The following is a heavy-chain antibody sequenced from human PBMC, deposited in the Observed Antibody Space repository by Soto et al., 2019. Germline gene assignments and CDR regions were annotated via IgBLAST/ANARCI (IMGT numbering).Heavy chain of an antibody. D-gene: IGHD2-2*01. CDR2: IYHCGAT. Sequence: QLRLQESGPGLVKPSETLSLTCSVFGDSIRSAHYFWGWVRQPPGKGLEWIGSIYHCGATFYDPDLRSRVTLSVDTTNNQLSLRLSSVTAADTAVYFCAREQYCGSSTCYDSLYYQYMDVWGKGTMVTVSS. V-gene: IGHV4-39*01. J-gene: IGHJ6*03. CDR3: AREQYCGSSTCYDSLYYQYMDV. CDR1: GDSIRSAHYF.